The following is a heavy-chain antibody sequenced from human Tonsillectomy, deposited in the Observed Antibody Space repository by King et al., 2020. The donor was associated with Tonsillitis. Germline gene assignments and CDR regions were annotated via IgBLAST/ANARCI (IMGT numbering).Heavy chain of an antibody. Sequence: LQLQESGPGLLKPSETLSLTCDVPDDSITSYHWSWIRQPPGKGLEWIGFVFYSGSTNYNPSLKSRVTISVDTSKNQFSLKLTSVTAADTAVYFCARHNYNYIYPNYYYYMDVWGKGTTVTVSS. D-gene: IGHD1-1*01. CDR1: DDSITSYH. J-gene: IGHJ6*03. CDR2: VFYSGST. V-gene: IGHV4-59*08. CDR3: ARHNYNYIYPNYYYYMDV.